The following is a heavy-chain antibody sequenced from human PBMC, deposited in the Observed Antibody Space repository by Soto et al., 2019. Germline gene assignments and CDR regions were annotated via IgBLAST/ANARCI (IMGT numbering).Heavy chain of an antibody. CDR2: TYYGSKWYN. J-gene: IGHJ6*02. CDR1: EDSVSSNSAA. CDR3: ARVSSSGPHDYYYCGMEA. D-gene: IGHD6-13*01. V-gene: IGHV6-1*01. Sequence: SQTLSLTCAISEDSVSSNSAAWNWIRQSPSRGLEWLGRTYYGSKWYNDYAVSVKSRITINPDTSKNQFSLQLNSVTPEDTAVYYCARVSSSGPHDYYYCGMEAWGQGTT.